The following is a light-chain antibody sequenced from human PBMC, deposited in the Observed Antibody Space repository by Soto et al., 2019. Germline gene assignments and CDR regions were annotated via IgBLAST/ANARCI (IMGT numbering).Light chain of an antibody. CDR1: SSDIGIYYY. CDR2: EVT. J-gene: IGLJ1*01. CDR3: RLFTTASPRR. Sequence: HSVLTQPASVSGSPGQSITISCTGTSSDIGIYYYVSWYQQHPGKAPNLISYEVTDRPSGVSNRFSGSKSGNTASLTISGLQAEDEADYYCRLFTTASPRRFGRGTK. V-gene: IGLV2-14*01.